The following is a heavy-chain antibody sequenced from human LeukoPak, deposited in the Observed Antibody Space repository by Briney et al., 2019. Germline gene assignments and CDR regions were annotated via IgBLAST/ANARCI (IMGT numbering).Heavy chain of an antibody. D-gene: IGHD1-7*01. CDR3: ARLGLGVMLSALSLDY. J-gene: IGHJ4*02. Sequence: GGSLRLSCAASGFTVSSNYMSWVRQAPGKGLEWVSAISGSGGSTYYADSVKGRFTISRDNSKNTLYLQMNSLRAEDTAVYYCARLGLGVMLSALSLDYWGQGTLVTVSS. V-gene: IGHV3-23*01. CDR2: ISGSGGST. CDR1: GFTVSSNY.